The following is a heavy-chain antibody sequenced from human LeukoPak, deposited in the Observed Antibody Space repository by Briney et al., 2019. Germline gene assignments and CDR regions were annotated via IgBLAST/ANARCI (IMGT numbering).Heavy chain of an antibody. CDR1: GSPLNGFE. D-gene: IGHD2-15*01. CDR3: ARERPLVGALDL. V-gene: IGHV3-48*03. Sequence: GGSLRLSCGVSGSPLNGFEMNWVRQAPGKGLEWVSLISSSGSDKFYADSVKGRFTISRDNAKSSLFLQMKSLRVEDTGIYYCARERPLVGALDLWGQGTVVTVSS. J-gene: IGHJ5*02. CDR2: ISSSGSDK.